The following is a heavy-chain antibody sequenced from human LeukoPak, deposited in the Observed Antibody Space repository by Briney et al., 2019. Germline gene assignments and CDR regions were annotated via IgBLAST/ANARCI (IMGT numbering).Heavy chain of an antibody. CDR1: GFTFSGYA. CDR2: ISSNGGST. J-gene: IGHJ5*02. Sequence: GGSLRLSCAASGFTFSGYAMHWVRQAPGKGLEYVSAISSNGGSTYYANSVKGRFTISRDNSKNTLYLQMGSLRAENMAVYYCARDQYYDFCSGLNWFDPWGQGTLVTVSS. D-gene: IGHD3-3*01. V-gene: IGHV3-64*01. CDR3: ARDQYYDFCSGLNWFDP.